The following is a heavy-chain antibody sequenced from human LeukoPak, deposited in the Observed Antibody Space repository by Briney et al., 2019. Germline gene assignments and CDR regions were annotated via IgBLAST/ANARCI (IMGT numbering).Heavy chain of an antibody. CDR3: ARVVTALTY. CDR1: GFTFSSYA. CDR2: ISGSGDST. D-gene: IGHD3-22*01. J-gene: IGHJ4*02. Sequence: GGSPRLSCAASGFTFSSYAMSWVRQAPGKGLEWVSAISGSGDSTYYGDSVKGRFTISRDSSKNTLYLQMNSLRAEDTAVYYCARVVTALTYWGQGTLVTVSS. V-gene: IGHV3-23*01.